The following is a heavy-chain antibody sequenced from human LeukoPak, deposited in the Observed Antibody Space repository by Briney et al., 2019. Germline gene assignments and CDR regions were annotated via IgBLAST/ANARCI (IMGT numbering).Heavy chain of an antibody. J-gene: IGHJ4*02. CDR3: ARGTKVVGATRGFDY. D-gene: IGHD1-26*01. Sequence: SETLSLTCTVSGYSISSGYYWGWIRQPPGKGLEWIGSIYHSGSTYYNPSLKSRVTISVDTSKNQFSLKLSTVTAADTAVYYCARGTKVVGATRGFDYWGQGTLVTVSS. CDR1: GYSISSGYY. CDR2: IYHSGST. V-gene: IGHV4-38-2*02.